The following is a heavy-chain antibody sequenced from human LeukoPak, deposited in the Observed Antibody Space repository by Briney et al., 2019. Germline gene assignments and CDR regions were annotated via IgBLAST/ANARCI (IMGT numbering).Heavy chain of an antibody. CDR2: ISGSGGST. V-gene: IGHV3-23*01. D-gene: IGHD3-9*01. J-gene: IGHJ4*02. CDR1: GFTFSSYA. CDR3: AKGRLDWLSLDY. Sequence: PGGSLRLSCAASGFTFSSYAMSWVRQAPGKGLEWVSAISGSGGSTYYADSVKGRFTTSRDNSKNTLYLQMNSLRAEGTAVYYCAKGRLDWLSLDYWGQGTLVTVSS.